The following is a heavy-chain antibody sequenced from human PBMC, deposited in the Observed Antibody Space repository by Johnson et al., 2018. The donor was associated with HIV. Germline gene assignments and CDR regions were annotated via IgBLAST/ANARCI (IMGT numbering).Heavy chain of an antibody. CDR1: GFSFSNYP. D-gene: IGHD5-18*01. CDR2: ISYAGNIK. CDR3: ARLPSGYSRDAFHI. J-gene: IGHJ3*02. Sequence: QVQLVESGGGVVQPGRSLRLSCAASGFSFSNYPMHWVRQAPGKGLEWMAFISYAGNIKYYADSVRGRFTISRDNSKNTLYLQMHSLRAEDTASYYCARLPSGYSRDAFHIWGQGTMVTVYS. V-gene: IGHV3-30*04.